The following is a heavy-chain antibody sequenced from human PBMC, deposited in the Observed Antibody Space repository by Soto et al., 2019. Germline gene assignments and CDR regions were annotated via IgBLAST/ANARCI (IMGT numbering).Heavy chain of an antibody. CDR1: GYSFTSYW. V-gene: IGHV5-10-1*01. CDR2: IDPSDSYT. Sequence: PGESLKISCKGSGYSFTSYWISWVRQMPGKGLEWMGRIDPSDSYTNYSPSFQGHVTISADKSISTAYLQWSSLKASDTAMYYCARQYCSGGSCYSVWFDPWGQGTLVTVSS. D-gene: IGHD2-15*01. J-gene: IGHJ5*02. CDR3: ARQYCSGGSCYSVWFDP.